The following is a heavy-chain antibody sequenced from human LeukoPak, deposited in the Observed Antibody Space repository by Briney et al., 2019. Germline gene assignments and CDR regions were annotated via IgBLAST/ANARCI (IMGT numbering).Heavy chain of an antibody. CDR3: ARDRVYPTDLDAFDI. J-gene: IGHJ3*02. D-gene: IGHD6-13*01. Sequence: PSETLSLTCTVSAYSISSGYYWSWIRQPPGKGLEWIGYIYYSGSTNYNPSLKSRVTISVDTSKNQFSLKLSSVTAADTAVYYCARDRVYPTDLDAFDIWGQGTMVTVSS. V-gene: IGHV4-61*01. CDR1: AYSISSGYY. CDR2: IYYSGST.